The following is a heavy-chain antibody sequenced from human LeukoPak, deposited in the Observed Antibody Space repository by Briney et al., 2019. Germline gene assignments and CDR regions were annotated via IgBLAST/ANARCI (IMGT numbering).Heavy chain of an antibody. CDR3: ATTGYQLRLYYFDY. Sequence: PSETLSLTCAVYGGSFSGYYWGWIRQPPGKGLEWIGEINHSGSTNYNPSLKSRVTTSVDTSKNQFSLKLSSVTAADTAVYYCATTGYQLRLYYFDYWGQGTLVTVSS. CDR2: INHSGST. D-gene: IGHD2-2*01. CDR1: GGSFSGYY. J-gene: IGHJ4*02. V-gene: IGHV4-34*01.